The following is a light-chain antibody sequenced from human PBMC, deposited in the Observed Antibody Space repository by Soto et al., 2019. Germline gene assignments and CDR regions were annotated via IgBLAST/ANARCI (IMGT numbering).Light chain of an antibody. Sequence: QSVLTQPASVSGSPGQSITISCTGTSSDVGGYNYVSWYQQHPGKAPKLMIYDVSNRPSGVSNRFSGSKSGNTASLTISGLQAEDDADYSCSSYTTSSPYVVGPGTEVPVL. CDR3: SSYTTSSPYV. CDR1: SSDVGGYNY. V-gene: IGLV2-14*01. CDR2: DVS. J-gene: IGLJ1*01.